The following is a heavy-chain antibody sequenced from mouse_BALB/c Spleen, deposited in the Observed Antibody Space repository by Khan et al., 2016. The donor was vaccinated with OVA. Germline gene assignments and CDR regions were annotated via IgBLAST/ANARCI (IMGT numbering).Heavy chain of an antibody. V-gene: IGHV2-6*02. CDR2: IWSDGAS. J-gene: IGHJ4*01. D-gene: IGHD2-1*01. Sequence: QVQLKESGPGLVAPSQSLSITCTVSGFSLTSYGVHWVRQPPGKGLEWLIVIWSDGASTYNSALKSRLSISKDNSKSQVFLKMNSLQTDDTAMYYCARGNVYAMDYWGQGTSVTVAS. CDR1: GFSLTSYG. CDR3: ARGNVYAMDY.